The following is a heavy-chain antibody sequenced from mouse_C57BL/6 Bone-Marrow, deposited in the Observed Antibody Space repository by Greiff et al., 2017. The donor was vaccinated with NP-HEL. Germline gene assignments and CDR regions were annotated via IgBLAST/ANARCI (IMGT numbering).Heavy chain of an antibody. D-gene: IGHD1-1*01. CDR1: GFNITDYY. Sequence: VQLQQSGAELVRPGASVKLSCTASGFNITDYYMHWVKQRPEQGLEWIGRIDPEDGDTEYAPKFQGKATMTADTSSNTAYLQLSSLTSEDTAVYYCTTGGYYYGSSPYWYFDVWGTGTTVTVSS. CDR3: TTGGYYYGSSPYWYFDV. CDR2: IDPEDGDT. J-gene: IGHJ1*03. V-gene: IGHV14-1*01.